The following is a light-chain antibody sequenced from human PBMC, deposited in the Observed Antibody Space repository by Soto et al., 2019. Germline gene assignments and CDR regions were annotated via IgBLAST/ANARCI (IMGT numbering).Light chain of an antibody. CDR3: QQYDNRPPRT. CDR1: QDISNY. J-gene: IGKJ1*01. V-gene: IGKV1-33*01. Sequence: DIQMTQSPSSPSASVGDRVTITCQASQDISNYLNWYQQKPGKATKLLIYDASNLETGVPSRFSGGGSGTDFTFTISSLQPEDIATYYCQQYDNRPPRTFGQGTKVEIK. CDR2: DAS.